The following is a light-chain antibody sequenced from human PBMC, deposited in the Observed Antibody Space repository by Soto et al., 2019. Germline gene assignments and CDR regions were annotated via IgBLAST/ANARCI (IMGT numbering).Light chain of an antibody. V-gene: IGKV3-15*01. J-gene: IGKJ1*01. CDR1: QSVSSK. CDR2: GAS. Sequence: EIGFTQSPSTLSVSPGEGATLSCRASQSVSSKLAWYQQKPGQAPRLLIYGASTRATGIPARFSGSGSGTEFTLIISSLQSEDFAVYYCQQYSSWLRTFGRGTKVDIK. CDR3: QQYSSWLRT.